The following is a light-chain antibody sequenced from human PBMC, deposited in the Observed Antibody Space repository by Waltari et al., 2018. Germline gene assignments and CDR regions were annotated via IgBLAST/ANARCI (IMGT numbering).Light chain of an antibody. CDR2: DGP. CDR1: STDLGSSTL. J-gene: IGLJ2*01. V-gene: IGLV2-23*01. Sequence: QSALTQPASVSGSPGQSITISCTGSSTDLGSSTLVSWYQHPPDKAPKLLIYDGPERPSGISPRFSGSKSGNTASLTISTLQAEDEADYYCFSYADGRSLVFGGGTKLTVL. CDR3: FSYADGRSLV.